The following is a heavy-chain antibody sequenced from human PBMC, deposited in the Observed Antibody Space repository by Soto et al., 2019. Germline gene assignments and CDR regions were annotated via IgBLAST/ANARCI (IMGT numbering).Heavy chain of an antibody. CDR3: ADGLNGGYYDFSTGFATRRYHGMDV. Sequence: GASVKVSCKASGFTFTSSAVQWVRQARGQRLEWIGWIVVGSGNTNYAQKFQERVTITRDMSTSTAYMELSSLRSEDTAVYYCADGLNGGYYDFSTGFATRRYHGMDVWGQRSTVTV. D-gene: IGHD3-3*01. V-gene: IGHV1-58*01. J-gene: IGHJ6*02. CDR1: GFTFTSSA. CDR2: IVVGSGNT.